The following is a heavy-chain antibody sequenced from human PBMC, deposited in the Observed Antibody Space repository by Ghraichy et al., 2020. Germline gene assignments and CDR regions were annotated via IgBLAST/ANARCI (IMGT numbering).Heavy chain of an antibody. D-gene: IGHD5-18*01. CDR3: ARGQRIQLPDY. CDR2: INHSGST. J-gene: IGHJ4*02. CDR1: GGSFSGYY. Sequence: SETLSLTCAVYGGSFSGYYWSWIRQPPGKGLEWIGEINHSGSTNYNPSLKSRVTISVDTSKNQFSLKLSSVTAADTAVYYCARGQRIQLPDYWGQGTLVTVSS. V-gene: IGHV4-34*01.